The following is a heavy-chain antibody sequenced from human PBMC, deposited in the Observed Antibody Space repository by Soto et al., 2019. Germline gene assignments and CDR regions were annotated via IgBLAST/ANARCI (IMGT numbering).Heavy chain of an antibody. CDR1: GFTFSNYA. CDR2: ISGSGYRT. J-gene: IGHJ4*02. Sequence: EVQLLESGGGLVQPGGSLRLSCAASGFTFSNYAMTWVRQAPGKGLEWVSTISGSGYRTYYADSMEGRFTISRDSSKNTLYLQIPTLRAEDTAVYYCAKEAGVGSGCDYWGQGTLVTVSS. CDR3: AKEAGVGSGCDY. V-gene: IGHV3-23*01. D-gene: IGHD6-25*01.